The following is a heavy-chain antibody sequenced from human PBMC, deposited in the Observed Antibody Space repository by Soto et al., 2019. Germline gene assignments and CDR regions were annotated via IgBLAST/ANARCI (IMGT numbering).Heavy chain of an antibody. CDR1: GGSISSSSYY. CDR3: ARHWPRIWFGKTGYWFEP. CDR2: IYYSGST. V-gene: IGHV4-39*01. D-gene: IGHD3-10*01. Sequence: SEALSLTCTVSGGSISSSSYYWGWIRQPPGKGLEWIGSIYYSGSTNYNPSLKSRVTISVDTSKIQFSLKLSSVTAADTAVYYRARHWPRIWFGKTGYWFEPWGQGTLVTVSS. J-gene: IGHJ5*02.